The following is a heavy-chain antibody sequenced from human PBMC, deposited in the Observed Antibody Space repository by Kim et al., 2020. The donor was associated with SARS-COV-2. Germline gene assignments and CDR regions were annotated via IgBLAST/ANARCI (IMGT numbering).Heavy chain of an antibody. CDR2: ISSSSSYI. D-gene: IGHD3-22*01. Sequence: GGSLRLSCAASGFTFSSYSMNWVRQAPGKGLEWVSSISSSSSYIYYADSVKGRLTISRDNAKNSLYLQMNSLRAEDTAVYYCARGVSYYDSSGLDPWGQGTLVTVSS. CDR3: ARGVSYYDSSGLDP. J-gene: IGHJ5*02. CDR1: GFTFSSYS. V-gene: IGHV3-21*01.